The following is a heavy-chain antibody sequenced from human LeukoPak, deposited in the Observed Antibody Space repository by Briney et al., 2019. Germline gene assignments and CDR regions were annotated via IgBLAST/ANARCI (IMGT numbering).Heavy chain of an antibody. CDR2: IYYSGST. V-gene: IGHV4-59*01. CDR1: GGSISSYY. CDR3: ARSRRYYYGSGSLDY. Sequence: SETLSLTCTVSGGSISSYYWSWIRQPPGKGLEWIGYIYYSGSTNYNPSLKSRVTISVDTSKNQFSLKLSSVTAADTAVYYCARSRRYYYGSGSLDYWGQGTLVTVSS. J-gene: IGHJ4*02. D-gene: IGHD3-10*01.